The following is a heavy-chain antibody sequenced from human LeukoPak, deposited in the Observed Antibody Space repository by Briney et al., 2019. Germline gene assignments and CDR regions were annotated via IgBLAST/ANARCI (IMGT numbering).Heavy chain of an antibody. J-gene: IGHJ3*02. D-gene: IGHD2-2*01. Sequence: PGGSLRLSCAASGFTFRNYWMNWVRQAPGKGLEWVANIKQDGSEKYYVDSVKGRFTISRDNAKNSLYLQMNSLRAEDTAVYYCARPSDIVVVPSAHDAFDIWGQGTMDTVSS. CDR3: ARPSDIVVVPSAHDAFDI. V-gene: IGHV3-7*03. CDR1: GFTFRNYW. CDR2: IKQDGSEK.